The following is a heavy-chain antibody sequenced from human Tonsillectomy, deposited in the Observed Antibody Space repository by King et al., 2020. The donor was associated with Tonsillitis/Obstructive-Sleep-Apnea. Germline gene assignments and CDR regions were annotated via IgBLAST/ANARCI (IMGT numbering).Heavy chain of an antibody. Sequence: VQLVESGAEVKKPGASVKVSCKASGYTFTSYDINWVRQATGQGLEWMGWMNPNSGNTGYAQKFQGRVTMTRNTSISTAYMELSSLRSEDTAVYYFARGWGGDNYDFWSGYSYNWFDPWGQGTLVTVSS. D-gene: IGHD3-3*01. CDR2: MNPNSGNT. J-gene: IGHJ5*02. CDR3: ARGWGGDNYDFWSGYSYNWFDP. CDR1: GYTFTSYD. V-gene: IGHV1-8*01.